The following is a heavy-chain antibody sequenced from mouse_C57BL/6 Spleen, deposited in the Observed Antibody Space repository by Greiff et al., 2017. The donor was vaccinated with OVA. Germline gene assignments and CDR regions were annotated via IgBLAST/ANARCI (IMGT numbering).Heavy chain of an antibody. CDR3: ARDDSSYDFDY. D-gene: IGHD1-1*01. J-gene: IGHJ2*01. CDR2: INPSSGYT. V-gene: IGHV1-7*01. Sequence: QVQLKQSGAELAKPGASVKLSCKASGYTFTSYWMHWVKQRPGQGLEWIGYINPSSGYTKYTQKFKDKATLTADKSSSTAYMQLSSLTYEDSAVDYCARDDSSYDFDYWGQGTTLTVSS. CDR1: GYTFTSYW.